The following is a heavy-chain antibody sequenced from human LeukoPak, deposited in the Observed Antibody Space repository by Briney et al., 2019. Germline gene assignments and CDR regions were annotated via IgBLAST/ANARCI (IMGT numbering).Heavy chain of an antibody. V-gene: IGHV1-18*01. CDR3: ARDHEGYDSPLVAFDI. J-gene: IGHJ3*02. CDR2: ISAYNGNT. Sequence: ASVKVSCKASGYTFTSYGISWVRQAPGQGLEWMGWISAYNGNTNYAQKLQGRGTMTTDTSTSTAYMELRSLRSDDTAVYYCARDHEGYDSPLVAFDIWGQGTMVTVSS. CDR1: GYTFTSYG. D-gene: IGHD3-22*01.